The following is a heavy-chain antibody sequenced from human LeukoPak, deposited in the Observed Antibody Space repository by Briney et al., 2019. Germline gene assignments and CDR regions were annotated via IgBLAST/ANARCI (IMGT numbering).Heavy chain of an antibody. V-gene: IGHV3-7*01. D-gene: IGHD2-2*01. CDR2: IKDDGSEK. CDR1: GFTFSSYW. CDR3: ASYIVVVPAARGPLDY. Sequence: GGSLRLSCVGSGFTFSSYWMTWVRQAPGKGLEWVANIKDDGSEKYSVDSVKGRFTISRDNAKNLLYLQMSSLRAEDTAVYYCASYIVVVPAARGPLDYWGQGTLVTVSS. J-gene: IGHJ4*02.